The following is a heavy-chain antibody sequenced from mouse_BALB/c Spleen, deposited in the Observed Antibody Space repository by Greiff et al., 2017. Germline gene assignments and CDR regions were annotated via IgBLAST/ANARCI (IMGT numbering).Heavy chain of an antibody. CDR3: ASDIGAYYRYDYYLDY. D-gene: IGHD2-14*01. J-gene: IGHJ2*01. CDR1: GFTFTDYY. Sequence: DVKLVESGGGLVQPGGSLRLSCATSGFTFTDYYMSWVRQPPGKALEWLGFIRNKANGYTTEYSASVKGRFTISRDNSQSILYLQMNTLRAEDSATYYCASDIGAYYRYDYYLDYWGQGTTLTVSS. CDR2: IRNKANGYTT. V-gene: IGHV7-3*02.